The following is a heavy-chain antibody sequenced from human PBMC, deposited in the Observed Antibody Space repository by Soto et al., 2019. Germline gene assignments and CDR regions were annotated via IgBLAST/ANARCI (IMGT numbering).Heavy chain of an antibody. Sequence: PGGSLRLSCAASGFTFISYAMHWVRQAPGKGLEWVAVISYDGSNKYYADSVKGRFTISRDNCKNTLYLQMNSLRAEDTAVYYCARDPLRITIFGVVTMPHYFDYWGQGTLVTVSS. CDR1: GFTFISYA. CDR2: ISYDGSNK. CDR3: ARDPLRITIFGVVTMPHYFDY. J-gene: IGHJ4*02. D-gene: IGHD3-3*01. V-gene: IGHV3-30-3*01.